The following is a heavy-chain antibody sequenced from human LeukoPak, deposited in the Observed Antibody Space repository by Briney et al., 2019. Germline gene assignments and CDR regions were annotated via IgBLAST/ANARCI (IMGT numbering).Heavy chain of an antibody. Sequence: SETLSLTCTVSGGSISSYYWNWLRQPPGKGLEWIGCIYSGGSTNYNPSLKSRVTISVNTSKNQFSLNLSSVTAADTAVYYCARVACSSTSCPRKDAFDIWGQGTMVTVSS. CDR2: IYSGGST. CDR1: GGSISSYY. J-gene: IGHJ3*02. D-gene: IGHD2-2*01. V-gene: IGHV4-59*01. CDR3: ARVACSSTSCPRKDAFDI.